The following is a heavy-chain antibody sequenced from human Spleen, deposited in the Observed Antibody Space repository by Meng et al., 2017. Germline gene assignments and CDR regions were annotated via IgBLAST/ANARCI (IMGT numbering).Heavy chain of an antibody. CDR1: GGSVSSISYY. J-gene: IGHJ4*02. CDR3: ASQEESGWYAYPGY. V-gene: IGHV4-61*01. Sequence: QVQLREPGQGLVRPPETLSLTCTVSGGSVSSISYYWSWIRQPPGRGLEWIGDISYSGSTRYNSSLMSRVTISVDTSKNQFSLKLSSVTAADTAVYYCASQEESGWYAYPGYWGQGTLVTVSS. D-gene: IGHD6-19*01. CDR2: ISYSGST.